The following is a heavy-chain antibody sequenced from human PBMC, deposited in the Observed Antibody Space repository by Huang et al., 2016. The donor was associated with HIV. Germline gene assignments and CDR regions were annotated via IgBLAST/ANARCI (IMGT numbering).Heavy chain of an antibody. CDR1: GFTFSSYW. D-gene: IGHD3-3*01. CDR3: ARGGWYYDFWSGYYYFDY. J-gene: IGHJ4*02. CDR2: INSDGSST. Sequence: EVQLVESGGGLVQPGGSLRLSCAASGFTFSSYWMHWVRQAPGKGVGGGSRINSDGSSTSYADSGKCRVTISRDNAKNTLYLQMNSLRAEDTAVYYCARGGWYYDFWSGYYYFDYWGQGTLVTVSS. V-gene: IGHV3-74*01.